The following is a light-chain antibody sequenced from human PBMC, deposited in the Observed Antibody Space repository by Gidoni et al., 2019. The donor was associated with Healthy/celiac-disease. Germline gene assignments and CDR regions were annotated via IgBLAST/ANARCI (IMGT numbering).Light chain of an antibody. V-gene: IGKV3-20*01. CDR1: QSVSSSY. J-gene: IGKJ1*01. CDR2: GAS. Sequence: EIVWTQSPGTLSLSPGERATLSCRASQSVSSSYLAWYQQKPGQAPRLLIYGASSSATGIPDRFSGSGSGTDFPLTISRLEPEDFAVYYCQQYGSSQGTFXXXTKVEIK. CDR3: QQYGSSQGT.